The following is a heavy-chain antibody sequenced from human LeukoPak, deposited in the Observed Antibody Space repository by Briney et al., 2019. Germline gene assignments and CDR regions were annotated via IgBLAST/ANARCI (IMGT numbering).Heavy chain of an antibody. D-gene: IGHD3-22*01. Sequence: GECLKISCKASGYRFTNYWIGWVRQLPGKGLEWLGIINPGGSDTRYSPSFQGQVTISTDKSISTAYLQWSSLKASDTAMYYCARPPRDDSSAYYSAFDLWGQGTMVSVSS. CDR1: GYRFTNYW. CDR3: ARPPRDDSSAYYSAFDL. V-gene: IGHV5-51*01. CDR2: INPGGSDT. J-gene: IGHJ3*01.